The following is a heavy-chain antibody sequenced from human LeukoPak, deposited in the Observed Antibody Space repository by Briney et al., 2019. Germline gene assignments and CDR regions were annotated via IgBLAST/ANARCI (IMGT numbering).Heavy chain of an antibody. CDR1: GYTFTGYY. J-gene: IGHJ6*03. CDR3: ARGGPLKAGMGFYYYYMDV. Sequence: ASVKVSCKASGYTFTGYYMHWVRQAPGQGLEWMGWINPNSGGTNYAQKFQGRVTMTRDTSISTAYMELSRLRSDDTAVYYCARGGPLKAGMGFYYYYMDVWGKGTTVTASS. V-gene: IGHV1-2*02. CDR2: INPNSGGT. D-gene: IGHD1-1*01.